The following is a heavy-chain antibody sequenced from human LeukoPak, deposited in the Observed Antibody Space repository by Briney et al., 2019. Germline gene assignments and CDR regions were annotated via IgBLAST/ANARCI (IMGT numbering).Heavy chain of an antibody. CDR3: ARSSPTYYFDSSGYYYGDY. D-gene: IGHD3-22*01. V-gene: IGHV1-2*06. Sequence: ASVKVSCKASAYSFTEYYIHWVRQAPGQGLEWMGRINPNTGVTDYAQIFKGRVTMTRDTSISTAYMELSRLGSDDTAVYYCARSSPTYYFDSSGYYYGDYWGQGTLVTVSS. CDR1: AYSFTEYY. J-gene: IGHJ4*02. CDR2: INPNTGVT.